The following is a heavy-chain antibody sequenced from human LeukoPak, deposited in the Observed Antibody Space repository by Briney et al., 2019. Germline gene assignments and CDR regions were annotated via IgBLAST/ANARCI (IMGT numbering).Heavy chain of an antibody. J-gene: IGHJ3*02. CDR1: GGSFSGYY. Sequence: PSETLSLTCAVSGGSFSGYYLSWVRQSPGKGLEWIYNPFRQSRVTISVDTSKNQFSLKLSSVTAADTAVYYCARHSVYYDSSGYYYTRDAFDIWGQGTMVTVSS. V-gene: IGHV4-34*01. D-gene: IGHD3-22*01. CDR3: ARHSVYYDSSGYYYTRDAFDI.